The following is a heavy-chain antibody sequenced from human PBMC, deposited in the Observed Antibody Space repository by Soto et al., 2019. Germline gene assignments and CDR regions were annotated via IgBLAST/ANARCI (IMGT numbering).Heavy chain of an antibody. CDR1: GFTFSSYA. D-gene: IGHD5-18*01. CDR3: ARDGVNVTYFYSYCDY. CDR2: ISYDGSNK. V-gene: IGHV3-30-3*01. J-gene: IGHJ4*02. Sequence: QVQLVESGGGVVQPGRSLRLSCAASGFTFSSYAMHWVRQAPGKGLEWVAVISYDGSNKYYADSVKGRFTISRDNSKNTLYLQMNSLRAEDTAVYYCARDGVNVTYFYSYCDYWGQGTLVTVSS.